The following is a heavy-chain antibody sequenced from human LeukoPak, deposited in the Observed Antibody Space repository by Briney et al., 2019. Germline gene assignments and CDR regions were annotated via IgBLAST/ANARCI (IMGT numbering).Heavy chain of an antibody. Sequence: GASVKVSCKASGYTFTGYYMHWVRQAPGQGLEWMGWINPNSGGTNYAQKFQGRVTMTRDTSISTAYMELSRLRSDDTAVYYCASSVSNDSSGYYLNDAFDIWGQGTMVTVSS. CDR3: ASSVSNDSSGYYLNDAFDI. V-gene: IGHV1-2*02. D-gene: IGHD3-22*01. CDR1: GYTFTGYY. J-gene: IGHJ3*02. CDR2: INPNSGGT.